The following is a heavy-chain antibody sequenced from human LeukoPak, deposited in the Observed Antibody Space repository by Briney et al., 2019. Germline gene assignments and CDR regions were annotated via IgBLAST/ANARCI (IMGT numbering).Heavy chain of an antibody. CDR1: GFIFNSYG. CDR2: ISYDGNNK. V-gene: IGHV3-30*18. CDR3: ANGHFGSGSYPILDY. J-gene: IGHJ4*02. Sequence: GGSLRPSCAASGFIFNSYGMHWVRQAPGKGLEWVAVISYDGNNKDYADSVKGRFTISRDNSKNTLYLQMNGLRAEDTAVYYCANGHFGSGSYPILDYWGQGTLVTVSS. D-gene: IGHD3-10*01.